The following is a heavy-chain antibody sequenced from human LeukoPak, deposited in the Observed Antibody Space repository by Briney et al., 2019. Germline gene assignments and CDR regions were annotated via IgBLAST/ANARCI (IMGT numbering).Heavy chain of an antibody. J-gene: IGHJ6*02. CDR3: ARDGDTYGYYYYGLDV. CDR1: GYTFTSSG. V-gene: IGHV1-18*01. CDR2: ISAYSGDT. D-gene: IGHD5-18*01. Sequence: ASVKVSCKASGYTFTSSGISWVRQAPGQGLEWMGWISAYSGDTDFPEKLQGRVTMTTDPSTSTVYMELRSLRSDDTAVYYCARDGDTYGYYYYGLDVWGQGTTVTVSS.